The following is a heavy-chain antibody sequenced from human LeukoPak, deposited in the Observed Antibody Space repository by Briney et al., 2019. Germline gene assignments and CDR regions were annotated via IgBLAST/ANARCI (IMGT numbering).Heavy chain of an antibody. V-gene: IGHV3-49*03. D-gene: IGHD3-22*01. CDR2: IRSKAYGGTT. J-gene: IGHJ3*02. CDR3: TRDGYFSPNDAFDI. Sequence: GGSLRLSCTASGFTFDDYAMSWFRQAPGKGLEWVGFIRSKAYGGTTEYAASVKGRFTISRDDSKSIAYLQMNSLKTEDTAVYYCTRDGYFSPNDAFDIWGQGTMATVSS. CDR1: GFTFDDYA.